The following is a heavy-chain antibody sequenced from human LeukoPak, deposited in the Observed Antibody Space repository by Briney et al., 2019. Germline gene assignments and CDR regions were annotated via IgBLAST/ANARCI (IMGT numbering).Heavy chain of an antibody. V-gene: IGHV5-51*01. CDR3: ARADSRISAIDY. D-gene: IGHD5-18*01. J-gene: IGHJ4*02. CDR2: IYPGDSDT. Sequence: GESLKISCKGSGYSFTSYWIGWVRQTPGKGLEWMGIIYPGDSDTRYSPSFQGHVTISADRSTNTAYLHLSNLKASDTAIYYCARADSRISAIDYWGQGTLVTVSS. CDR1: GYSFTSYW.